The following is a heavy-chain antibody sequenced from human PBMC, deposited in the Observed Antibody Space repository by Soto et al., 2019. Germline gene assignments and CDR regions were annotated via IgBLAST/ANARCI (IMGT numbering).Heavy chain of an antibody. J-gene: IGHJ5*02. V-gene: IGHV1-58*01. CDR2: IVVDSGGT. Sequence: PVKVSCKASGLISTSSAVQRVRQGRGQGLERIGWIVVDSGGTSYAQRFQERFTITSDRSTSTVYMELSSLRSDHPAVYYCATENWFDPRGQGSLVSVTS. CDR1: GLISTSSA. CDR3: ATENWFDP.